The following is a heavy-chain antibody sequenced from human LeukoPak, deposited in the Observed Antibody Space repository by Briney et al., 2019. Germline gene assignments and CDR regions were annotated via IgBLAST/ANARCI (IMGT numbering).Heavy chain of an antibody. J-gene: IGHJ4*02. CDR2: ISGTSHLI. V-gene: IGHV3-48*02. D-gene: IGHD3-3*01. CDR3: VRDQFFSFDY. Sequence: GGSLRLSCAASGFTFSTYSINWVRQAPGKGLEWVSYISGTSHLIYYADSVKGRFTISRDNAKNSLYLQMSSLRDGDTAVYYCVRDQFFSFDYWGQGTLVTVSS. CDR1: GFTFSTYS.